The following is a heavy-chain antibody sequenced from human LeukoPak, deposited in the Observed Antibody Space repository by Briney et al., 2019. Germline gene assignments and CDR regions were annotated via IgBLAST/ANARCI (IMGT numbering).Heavy chain of an antibody. V-gene: IGHV4-59*12. CDR1: GGSISSYY. Sequence: SETLSLTCTVSGGSISSYYWSWIRQSPGKGLECIGYIHYTGSTNYNPSLKSRVTMSVDTSKNQFSLKLTSVTAADTAVYYCAREAGSYDSSGYYSLYYSFDYWGQGTLVTVSS. CDR2: IHYTGST. CDR3: AREAGSYDSSGYYSLYYSFDY. J-gene: IGHJ4*02. D-gene: IGHD3-22*01.